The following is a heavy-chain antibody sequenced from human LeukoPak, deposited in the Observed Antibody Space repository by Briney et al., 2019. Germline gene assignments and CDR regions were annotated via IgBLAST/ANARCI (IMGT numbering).Heavy chain of an antibody. CDR1: GYTFTSYG. CDR3: AREDRHMNWFDP. J-gene: IGHJ5*02. CDR2: ISAYDGNT. V-gene: IGHV1-18*01. Sequence: ASVKVSCKASGYTFTSYGISWVRQAPGQGLEWMGWISAYDGNTNYAQKLQGRVTMTTDTSTSTAYMELRSLRSDDTAVYYCAREDRHMNWFDPWGQGTLVTVSS.